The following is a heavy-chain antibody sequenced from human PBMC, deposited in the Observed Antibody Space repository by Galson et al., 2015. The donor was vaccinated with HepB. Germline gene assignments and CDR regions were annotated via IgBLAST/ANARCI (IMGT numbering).Heavy chain of an antibody. CDR1: GFTFSSYS. V-gene: IGHV3-21*01. J-gene: IGHJ6*02. CDR2: ISSSSSYI. Sequence: SLRLSCAASGFTFSSYSMNWVRQAPGKGLEWVSSISSSSSYIYYADSVKGRFTISRDNAKNSLYLQMNSLRAEDTAVYYCASPSTVTTFNSAAAKEYYYYGMDVWGQGTTVTVSS. D-gene: IGHD4-11*01. CDR3: ASPSTVTTFNSAAAKEYYYYGMDV.